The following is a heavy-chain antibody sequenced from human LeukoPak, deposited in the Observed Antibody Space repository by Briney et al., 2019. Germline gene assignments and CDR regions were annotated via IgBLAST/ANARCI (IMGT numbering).Heavy chain of an antibody. CDR3: AREPYGEYYFDY. CDR2: IYYSGST. D-gene: IGHD2-8*01. V-gene: IGHV4-59*01. CDR1: GGSISSYY. Sequence: SETLSLTCTVSGGSISSYYWSWIRQPPGKGLEWIGYIYYSGSTNYNPSLKSRVTISVDTSKNQFPLKLSSVTAADTAVYYCAREPYGEYYFDYWGQGTLVTVSS. J-gene: IGHJ4*02.